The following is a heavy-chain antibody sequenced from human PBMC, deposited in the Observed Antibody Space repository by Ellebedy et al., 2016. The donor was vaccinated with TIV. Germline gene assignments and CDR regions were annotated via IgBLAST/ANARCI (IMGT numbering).Heavy chain of an antibody. V-gene: IGHV3-21*01. CDR1: GFTLSSYS. D-gene: IGHD5-12*01. Sequence: GESLKISCAASGFTLSSYSMNWVRQAPGKGLEWVSSITSTSSYIYYVDSVKGRFTTSRDNAKNSLYLQMNSLRAEDTAVYYCARPRGYSGYNPNDSWGQGTLVTVSS. CDR3: ARPRGYSGYNPNDS. CDR2: ITSTSSYI. J-gene: IGHJ4*02.